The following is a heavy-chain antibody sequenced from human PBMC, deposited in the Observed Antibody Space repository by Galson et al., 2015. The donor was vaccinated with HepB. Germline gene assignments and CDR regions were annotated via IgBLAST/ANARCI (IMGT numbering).Heavy chain of an antibody. J-gene: IGHJ3*02. CDR3: ARVGAGPSLDI. CDR1: GYTFAHYS. D-gene: IGHD1-26*01. CDR2: ISAYNGNT. V-gene: IGHV1-18*01. Sequence: SVKVSCKASGYTFAHYSIAWVRQAPGQGLEWMGWISAYNGNTNSTQELQGRLTMTTDTSTSTAFMVLRSLKYDDTAVYFCARVGAGPSLDIWGQGTMVTVSS.